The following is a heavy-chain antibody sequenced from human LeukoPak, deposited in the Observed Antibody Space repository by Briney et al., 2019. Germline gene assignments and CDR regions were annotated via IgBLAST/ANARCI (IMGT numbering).Heavy chain of an antibody. CDR3: ARHYTRYCGGDCSYRAADY. V-gene: IGHV4-38-2*02. CDR1: GYSISSGYS. J-gene: IGHJ4*02. Sequence: KPSETLSLTCTVSGYSISSGYSWSWIRQPPGKGLEWIGEINHSGSTNYNPSLKSRVTISVDTSKNQFSLKLSSVTAADTAVYYCARHYTRYCGGDCSYRAADYWGQGTLVTVSS. CDR2: INHSGST. D-gene: IGHD2-21*01.